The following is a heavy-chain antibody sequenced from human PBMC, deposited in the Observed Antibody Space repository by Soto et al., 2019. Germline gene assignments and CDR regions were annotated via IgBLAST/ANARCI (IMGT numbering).Heavy chain of an antibody. CDR2: ISYDGRNK. Sequence: LRLSCAASGFTFSTYGMHWVRQAPGKGLEWVAVISYDGRNKYQRDSVKGRFTISRDNSKNTLYLQMNSLRAEDTAVYYCAKDRDTYGSSYIFDYWGQGTLVTVSS. V-gene: IGHV3-30*18. J-gene: IGHJ4*02. CDR3: AKDRDTYGSSYIFDY. D-gene: IGHD5-18*01. CDR1: GFTFSTYG.